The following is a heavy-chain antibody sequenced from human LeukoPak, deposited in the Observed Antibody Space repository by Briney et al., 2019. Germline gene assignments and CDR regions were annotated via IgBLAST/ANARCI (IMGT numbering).Heavy chain of an antibody. Sequence: PGGSLRLSCTASGFTFNNYWMHWVRQTPGKGLVWVSHINTDGSDTSYADSVKGRFTITRDNAKNTLYLQMNSLRAEDTAVYYCAKEAELHPFWFDPWGQGTLVTVSS. CDR1: GFTFNNYW. CDR3: AKEAELHPFWFDP. D-gene: IGHD1-26*01. J-gene: IGHJ5*02. V-gene: IGHV3-74*01. CDR2: INTDGSDT.